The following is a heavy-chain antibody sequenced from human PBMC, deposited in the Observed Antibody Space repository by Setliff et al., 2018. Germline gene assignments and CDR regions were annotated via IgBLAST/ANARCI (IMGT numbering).Heavy chain of an antibody. CDR3: ETEGGSTITRHYMDV. V-gene: IGHV1-2*02. CDR1: GYTFTAYY. Sequence: GASVKVSCKASGYTFTAYYIHWVRQAPGQGLEWMGWINPNAGNINYIQKFQGRVTMTRDTSISTAYMELSRLRSDDTAVYYCETEGGSTITRHYMDVWGKGTTVTVSS. CDR2: INPNAGNI. J-gene: IGHJ6*03. D-gene: IGHD4-4*01.